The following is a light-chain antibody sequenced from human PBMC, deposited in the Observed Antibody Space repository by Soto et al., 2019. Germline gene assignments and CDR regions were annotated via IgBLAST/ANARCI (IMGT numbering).Light chain of an antibody. J-gene: IGKJ1*01. CDR2: KAP. Sequence: DIQMTQSPSTLSASVGDRVTITCRASQSISIWLAWYQHKAGKAPKLLIYKAPSLESGVPSRFSGSGSGTEFTLTISSLQPDDFATYYCQQYNRYWTFGQGTKVEIK. CDR3: QQYNRYWT. CDR1: QSISIW. V-gene: IGKV1-5*03.